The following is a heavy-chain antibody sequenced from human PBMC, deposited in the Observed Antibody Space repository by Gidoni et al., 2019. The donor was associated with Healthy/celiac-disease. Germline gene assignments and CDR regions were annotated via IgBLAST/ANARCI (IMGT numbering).Heavy chain of an antibody. CDR3: ARERGNGYDFWSGYYGYFDY. D-gene: IGHD3-3*01. Sequence: VQPLESGGGLVQPGGSLSLPCAASAFPFRSYAMTWVRQAPGKGLEWVSAISGSGGSTYYADSVKGRFTISRDNSKNTLYLQMNSLRAEDTAVYYCARERGNGYDFWSGYYGYFDYWGQGTLVTVSS. V-gene: IGHV3-23*01. J-gene: IGHJ4*02. CDR2: ISGSGGST. CDR1: AFPFRSYA.